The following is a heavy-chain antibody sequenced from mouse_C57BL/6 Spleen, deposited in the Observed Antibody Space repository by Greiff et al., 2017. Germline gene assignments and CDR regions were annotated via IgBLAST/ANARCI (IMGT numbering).Heavy chain of an antibody. CDR2: IYPGNSDT. V-gene: IGHV1-5*01. J-gene: IGHJ2*01. Sequence: EVQLQQSGTVLARPGASVKMSCKTSGYTFTSYWMHWVKQRPGQGLEWIGAIYPGNSDTSYNQKLKGKAKLTAVTSASTAYMELSSLTNEDSAVYYCTRGDYGSYFDYWGQGTTLTVSS. CDR3: TRGDYGSYFDY. D-gene: IGHD1-1*01. CDR1: GYTFTSYW.